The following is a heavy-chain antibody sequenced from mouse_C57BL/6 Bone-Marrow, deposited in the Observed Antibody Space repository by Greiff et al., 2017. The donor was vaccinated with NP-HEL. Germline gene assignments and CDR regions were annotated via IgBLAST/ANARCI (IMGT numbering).Heavy chain of an antibody. Sequence: VMLVESGAELARPGASVKMSCKASGYTFTSYTMHWVKQRPGQGLEWIGYINPSSGYTKYNQKFKDKATLTEDKSSSTPYLQMSRLTSEDPAVFYSTRSRQHRHLDYWGKGTTLTVSS. D-gene: IGHD3-2*02. CDR2: INPSSGYT. CDR3: TRSRQHRHLDY. CDR1: GYTFTSYT. J-gene: IGHJ2*01. V-gene: IGHV1-4*01.